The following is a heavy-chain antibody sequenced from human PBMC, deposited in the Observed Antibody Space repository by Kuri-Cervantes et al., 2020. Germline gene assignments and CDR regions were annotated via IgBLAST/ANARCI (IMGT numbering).Heavy chain of an antibody. Sequence: GESLKISCAASGFTFSSYGMHWVRQAPGKGLEWVAVIWYDGKNKYYADSVKGRFTISRDNAKNSLYLQMNSLRAEDTAVYYCARDRSSWYRFDYWGQGTLVTVSS. J-gene: IGHJ4*02. V-gene: IGHV3-33*01. D-gene: IGHD6-13*01. CDR1: GFTFSSYG. CDR2: IWYDGKNK. CDR3: ARDRSSWYRFDY.